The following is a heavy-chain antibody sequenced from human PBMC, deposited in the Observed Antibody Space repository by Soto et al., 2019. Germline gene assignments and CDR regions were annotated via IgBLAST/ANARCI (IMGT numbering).Heavy chain of an antibody. D-gene: IGHD5-18*01. Sequence: TSETLSLTCTVSGGSVTSDEDYWTWIRHSPGKGLEWIGYISNSGSTGYNPSLKTRLSMSVDRSKNQFTLRLTSVTAADTAVYFCATESGSTYGYFDHWGQGTQVTVSS. CDR3: ATESGSTYGYFDH. V-gene: IGHV4-30-4*01. CDR1: GGSVTSDEDY. CDR2: ISNSGST. J-gene: IGHJ4*02.